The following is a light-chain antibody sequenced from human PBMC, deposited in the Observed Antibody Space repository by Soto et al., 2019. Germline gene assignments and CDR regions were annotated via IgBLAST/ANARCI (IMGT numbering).Light chain of an antibody. CDR1: QSISSW. Sequence: DIQLTQSPCTLSASVGDRVTITCRASQSISSWLAWYQQKPGKAPKLLIYDASSWASGVPARFSGSGSGTEFTLTISSLEPDDFATYYCQQYNSYPTFGQGTKVDIK. V-gene: IGKV1-5*01. CDR2: DAS. CDR3: QQYNSYPT. J-gene: IGKJ1*01.